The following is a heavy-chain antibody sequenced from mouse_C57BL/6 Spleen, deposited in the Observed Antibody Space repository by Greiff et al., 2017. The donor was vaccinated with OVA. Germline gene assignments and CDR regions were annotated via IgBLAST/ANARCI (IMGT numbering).Heavy chain of an antibody. D-gene: IGHD1-1*01. Sequence: EVQVVESGGGLVKPGGSLKLSCAASGFTFSDYGMHWVRQAPEKGLEWVAYISSGSSTIYYADTVKGRFTISRDNAKNTLFLQMTSLRSEDTAMYYCARPNYYGSSPYAMDYWGQGTSVTVSS. V-gene: IGHV5-17*01. J-gene: IGHJ4*01. CDR2: ISSGSSTI. CDR1: GFTFSDYG. CDR3: ARPNYYGSSPYAMDY.